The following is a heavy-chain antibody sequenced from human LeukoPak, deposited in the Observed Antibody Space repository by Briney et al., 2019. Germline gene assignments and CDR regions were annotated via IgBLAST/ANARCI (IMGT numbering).Heavy chain of an antibody. D-gene: IGHD3-16*02. CDR1: GFTFSSYW. CDR3: ARVYDYVWGSYPPTGY. J-gene: IGHJ4*02. Sequence: PGGSLRLSCAASGFTFSSYWMHWVHQAPGKGLVWVSRINSDGSSTSYADSVKGRFTISRDNAKNTLYLQMNSLRAEDTAVYYCARVYDYVWGSYPPTGYWGQGILVTVSS. V-gene: IGHV3-74*01. CDR2: INSDGSST.